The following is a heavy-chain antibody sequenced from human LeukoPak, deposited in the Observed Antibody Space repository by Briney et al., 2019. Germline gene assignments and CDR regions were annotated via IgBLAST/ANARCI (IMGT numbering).Heavy chain of an antibody. V-gene: IGHV3-73*01. CDR3: TRPKEGNWFDP. J-gene: IGHJ5*02. CDR1: GFTFSDSS. CDR2: IRGKAHGHAT. Sequence: GGSLKLSCAASGFTFSDSSIHWVRQASGKGLEWVGRIRGKAHGHATAYAASVKGRFTLSRAGSKSTTYLQMNSLKTEDTALYYCTRPKEGNWFDPWGQGTLVTVSP.